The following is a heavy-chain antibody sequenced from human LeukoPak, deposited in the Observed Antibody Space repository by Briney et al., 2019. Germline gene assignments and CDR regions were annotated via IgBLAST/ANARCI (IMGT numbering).Heavy chain of an antibody. J-gene: IGHJ6*02. CDR1: GFAFSKYN. D-gene: IGHD3-22*01. Sequence: GRSLRLSCAASGFAFSKYNMHWVRQAPGKGLEWVAVTSNDGKIKYYADSVKGRFTISRDNSKKTLYLQMNSLRAEDTAVYYCAGDYYDSRGYYGMDVWGQGTTVTVSS. CDR3: AGDYYDSRGYYGMDV. V-gene: IGHV3-30*04. CDR2: TSNDGKIK.